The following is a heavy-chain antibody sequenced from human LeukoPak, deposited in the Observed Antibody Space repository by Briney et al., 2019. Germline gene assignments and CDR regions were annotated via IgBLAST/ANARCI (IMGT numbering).Heavy chain of an antibody. CDR2: IFYSGST. Sequence: SETLSLTCTVSGGSISSGSYYWSWIRQPPGKGLEWIGYIFYSGSTSYNPSLKSRVTTSVDTSKNQFSLKLSSVTAADTAVYYCARLAYSSSWYDYYMDVWGKGTTVTISS. D-gene: IGHD6-13*01. V-gene: IGHV4-61*01. J-gene: IGHJ6*03. CDR3: ARLAYSSSWYDYYMDV. CDR1: GGSISSGSYY.